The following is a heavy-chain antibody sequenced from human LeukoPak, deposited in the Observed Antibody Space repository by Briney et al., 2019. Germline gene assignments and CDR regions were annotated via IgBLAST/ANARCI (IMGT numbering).Heavy chain of an antibody. CDR3: AKEAYYYDSSGYYAYFDY. D-gene: IGHD3-22*01. Sequence: GRSLRLSCAASGFTFSSYAMSWVRQAPGKGLEWVSAISGSGGSTYYADSVKGRFTISRDNSKNTLYLQMNSLRAEDTAVYYCAKEAYYYDSSGYYAYFDYWGQGTLVTVSS. CDR1: GFTFSSYA. V-gene: IGHV3-23*01. CDR2: ISGSGGST. J-gene: IGHJ4*02.